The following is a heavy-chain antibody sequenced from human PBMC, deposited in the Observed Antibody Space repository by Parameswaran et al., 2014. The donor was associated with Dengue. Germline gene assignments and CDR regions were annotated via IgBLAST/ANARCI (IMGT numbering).Heavy chain of an antibody. CDR3: ARGYGDYASDFDY. Sequence: WVRQAPGQGLEWMGWMNPNSGNTGYAQKFQGRITMTRNTSISTAYMELSSLRSEDTAVYYCARGYGDYASDFDYWGQGTLVTVSS. V-gene: IGHV1-8*01. D-gene: IGHD4-17*01. J-gene: IGHJ4*02. CDR2: MNPNSGNT.